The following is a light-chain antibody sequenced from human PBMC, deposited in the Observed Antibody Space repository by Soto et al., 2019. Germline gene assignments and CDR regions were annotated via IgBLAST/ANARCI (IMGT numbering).Light chain of an antibody. V-gene: IGKV1-5*03. CDR1: QSVSSC. CDR3: QQYIRYSLT. CDR2: KAS. J-gene: IGKJ1*01. Sequence: TKCAITLTQSPAKRATLSCRASQSVSSCLAWYQQKPGKSPKLLIYKASSLATGIPSRFSGSGSGTEFTLTISSLQPDDFAIYYCQQYIRYSLTFGEGTKVDIK.